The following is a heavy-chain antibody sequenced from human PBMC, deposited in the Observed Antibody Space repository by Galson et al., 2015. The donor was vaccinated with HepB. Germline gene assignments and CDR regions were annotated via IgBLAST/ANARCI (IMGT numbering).Heavy chain of an antibody. D-gene: IGHD1-1*01. V-gene: IGHV3-23*01. J-gene: IGHJ4*02. CDR3: AKGTTDIDY. Sequence: SLRLSCAASGFTFSRLGMTWVRQAPGKGLECVSAIGVRGTTDYSDSVKGRFIISRDNSKNMLYLQMNNLRAEDTAVCYCAKGTTDIDYWGQGTLVTVSS. CDR2: IGVRGTT. CDR1: GFTFSRLG.